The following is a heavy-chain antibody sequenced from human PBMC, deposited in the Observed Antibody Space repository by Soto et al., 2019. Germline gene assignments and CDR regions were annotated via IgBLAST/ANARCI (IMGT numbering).Heavy chain of an antibody. Sequence: GGSLRLSCAASGFTFSSYAMHWVRQAPGKGLEWVAVISYDGSNKYYADSVKGRFTISRDNSKNTLYLQMNSLRAEDTAVYYCARENYDFWSGYYIPPNWFDPWGQGTLVTVSS. J-gene: IGHJ5*02. D-gene: IGHD3-3*01. V-gene: IGHV3-30-3*01. CDR2: ISYDGSNK. CDR1: GFTFSSYA. CDR3: ARENYDFWSGYYIPPNWFDP.